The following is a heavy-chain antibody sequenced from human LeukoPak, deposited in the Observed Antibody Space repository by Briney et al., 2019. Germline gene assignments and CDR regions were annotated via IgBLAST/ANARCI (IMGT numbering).Heavy chain of an antibody. Sequence: GGSLRLSCAASGFIFSSYAMTWVRQAPGKGLEWVSTVGSSGTSTYYADSVKGRFTISRDNSNNTLYLQLNSLRAEDTAVYYCAKDRSSGGSCYNFWGQGTLVTVSS. CDR2: VGSSGTST. D-gene: IGHD2-15*01. V-gene: IGHV3-23*01. J-gene: IGHJ4*02. CDR1: GFIFSSYA. CDR3: AKDRSSGGSCYNF.